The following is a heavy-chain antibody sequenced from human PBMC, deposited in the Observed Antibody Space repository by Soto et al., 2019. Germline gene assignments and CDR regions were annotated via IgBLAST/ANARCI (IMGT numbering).Heavy chain of an antibody. D-gene: IGHD1-26*01. J-gene: IGHJ4*02. CDR1: GDRFSTYW. CDR2: IYPGDSDT. CDR3: ARIGGIVDTGTWIQ. Sequence: GESLKISCKASGDRFSTYWIGWVRQRPGKGPEWMAIIYPGDSDTRENPSFQGQVTISADKSSNTVHLQWRSLKASDTAIYYCARIGGIVDTGTWIQWGQGTPVTVSS. V-gene: IGHV5-51*01.